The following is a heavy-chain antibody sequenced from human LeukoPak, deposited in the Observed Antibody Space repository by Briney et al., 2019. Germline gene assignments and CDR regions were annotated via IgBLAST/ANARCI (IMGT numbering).Heavy chain of an antibody. CDR3: VKGGWGDY. CDR1: GFTFSSYA. Sequence: PGGSLRLSCAASGFTFSSYAMHWVRQAPGKGLEWVAVISYDGSNKYYADSVKGRFTISRDNSKNTLYLQMNSLRVEDTAIYYCVKGGWGDYWGQGTLVTVSS. J-gene: IGHJ4*02. V-gene: IGHV3-30-3*01. D-gene: IGHD3-16*01. CDR2: ISYDGSNK.